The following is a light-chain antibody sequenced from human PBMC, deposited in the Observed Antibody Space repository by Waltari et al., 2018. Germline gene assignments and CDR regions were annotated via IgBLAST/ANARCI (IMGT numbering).Light chain of an antibody. J-gene: IGKJ4*01. CDR1: EDVSIY. Sequence: ETVLTQSPATLSLSLGERATLSCRASEDVSIYLAWYQQKPGQAPRLLIYDASNRATGIPTRFSGSGSGTDFTLTISSLEPEDFALYYCQQRRNWPPLTFGGGTKVE. CDR2: DAS. CDR3: QQRRNWPPLT. V-gene: IGKV3-11*01.